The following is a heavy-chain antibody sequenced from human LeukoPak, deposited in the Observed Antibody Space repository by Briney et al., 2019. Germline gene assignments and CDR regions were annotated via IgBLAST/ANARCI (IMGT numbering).Heavy chain of an antibody. CDR3: ARGRHCEN. D-gene: IGHD2-21*01. Sequence: SETLSLTCAVYGGSFSGYYWSWIRQPPGKGLEWIGEINHSGSTNYNPSLKSRVTISVDTSKNQFSLKLSSVTAADTAVYYCARGRHCENWGQGTLVTVSS. CDR2: INHSGST. CDR1: GGSFSGYY. J-gene: IGHJ4*02. V-gene: IGHV4-34*01.